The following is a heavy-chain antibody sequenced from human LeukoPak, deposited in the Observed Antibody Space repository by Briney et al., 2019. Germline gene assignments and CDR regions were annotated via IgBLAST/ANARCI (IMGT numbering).Heavy chain of an antibody. CDR1: GFTFSSFA. J-gene: IGHJ3*02. V-gene: IGHV3-48*03. Sequence: GGSLRLSCSASGFTFSSFAMHWVRQAPGKGLEWVSYISSSGSTIYYADSVKGRFTISRDNAKNSLYLQMNSLRAEDTAVYYCAGFYYDSSGYSGPDAFDIWGQGTMVTVSS. CDR2: ISSSGSTI. D-gene: IGHD3-22*01. CDR3: AGFYYDSSGYSGPDAFDI.